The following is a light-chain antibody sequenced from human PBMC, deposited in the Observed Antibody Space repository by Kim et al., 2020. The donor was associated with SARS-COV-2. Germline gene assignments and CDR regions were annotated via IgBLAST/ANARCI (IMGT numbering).Light chain of an antibody. Sequence: SYELTQPPSVSVAPGKTATISCGGDNIGSKSVHWYQQRPGQAPVLVIFYDSDRPSGIPERFSGSNSGNTATLTISRVDAGDEADYYCQVWDSSSDHRVFG. V-gene: IGLV3-21*04. CDR2: YDS. CDR3: QVWDSSSDHRV. J-gene: IGLJ3*02. CDR1: NIGSKS.